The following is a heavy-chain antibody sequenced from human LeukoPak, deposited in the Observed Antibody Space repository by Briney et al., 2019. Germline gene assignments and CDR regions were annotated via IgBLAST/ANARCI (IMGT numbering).Heavy chain of an antibody. CDR1: GFTFSSYE. CDR3: AKDLRGSSSGYYSH. V-gene: IGHV3-48*03. Sequence: GGSLRLSCAASGFTFSSYEMNWVRQAPGKGLEWVSYISSSGSTIYYADSVKGRFTISRDNSKNTLDLQMNSLRAEDTAIYYCAKDLRGSSSGYYSHWGQGTLVTVSS. CDR2: ISSSGSTI. D-gene: IGHD3-22*01. J-gene: IGHJ4*02.